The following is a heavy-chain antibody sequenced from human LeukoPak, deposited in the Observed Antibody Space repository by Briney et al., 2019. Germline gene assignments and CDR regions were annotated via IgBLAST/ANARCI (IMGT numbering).Heavy chain of an antibody. CDR1: GFXFSTYE. J-gene: IGHJ4*02. CDR3: ARGATGTY. D-gene: IGHD3-9*01. CDR2: ISSTGSTI. V-gene: IGHV3-48*03. Sequence: GGSLRLSCAASGFXFSTYEINWVRQAPGKGLEWVSYISSTGSTIYYADSVKGRVTISRDNAKNSLYLQMNSLRPEDTAVYYCARGATGTYSGQGTLVTVSS.